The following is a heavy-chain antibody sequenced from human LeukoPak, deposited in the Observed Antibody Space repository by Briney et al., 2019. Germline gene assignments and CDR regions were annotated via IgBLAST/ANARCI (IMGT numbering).Heavy chain of an antibody. J-gene: IGHJ4*02. CDR1: GGSISSYY. D-gene: IGHD6-13*01. V-gene: IGHV4-59*01. Sequence: SETQSLTCTVSGGSISSYYWSWIRQPPGKGLEWIGYIYYSGSTNYNPSLKSRVTISVDTSKNQFSLKLSSVTAADTAVYYCARYGAIAAADYWGQGTLVTVSS. CDR2: IYYSGST. CDR3: ARYGAIAAADY.